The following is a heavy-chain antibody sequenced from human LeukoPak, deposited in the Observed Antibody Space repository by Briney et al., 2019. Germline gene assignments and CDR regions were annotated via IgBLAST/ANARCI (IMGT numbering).Heavy chain of an antibody. CDR1: GGTFSSYA. V-gene: IGHV1-69*05. CDR3: ARANDSPVDYYYYGMDV. D-gene: IGHD1-1*01. CDR2: IIPIFGTA. Sequence: GASVTVSCKPSGGTFSSYAISWVRQAPGHGLEWMGGIIPIFGTANYAQKFQGRVTITTDESKSTAYMELISLRSEDTAVYYCARANDSPVDYYYYGMDVWGQGTTVTVSS. J-gene: IGHJ6*02.